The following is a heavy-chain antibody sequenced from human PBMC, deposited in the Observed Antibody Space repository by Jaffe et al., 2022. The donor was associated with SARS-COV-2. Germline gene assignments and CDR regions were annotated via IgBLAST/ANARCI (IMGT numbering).Heavy chain of an antibody. CDR2: IYTSGST. D-gene: IGHD1-20*01. Sequence: QVQLQESGPGLVKPSQTLSLTCTVSGGSISSGSYYWSWIRQPAGKGLEWIGRIYTSGSTNYNPSLKSRVTISVDTSKNQFSLKLSSVTAADTAVYYCARDLRYSGGWFDPWGQGTLVTVSS. J-gene: IGHJ5*02. V-gene: IGHV4-61*02. CDR1: GGSISSGSYY. CDR3: ARDLRYSGGWFDP.